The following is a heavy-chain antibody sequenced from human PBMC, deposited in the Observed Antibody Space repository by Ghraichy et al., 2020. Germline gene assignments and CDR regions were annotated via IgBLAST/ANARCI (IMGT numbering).Heavy chain of an antibody. CDR2: IYRGGSA. Sequence: GGSLILSCAASGFTVRSNYMGWVRQAPGKGLEWVSVIYRGGSAYYTDSVRDRFSIFRDESSNTVFLQMTNLGADDTALYFCTRVAGDSSGYYYRGGYFQDWGQGTLVTVSS. V-gene: IGHV3-66*01. D-gene: IGHD3-22*01. J-gene: IGHJ1*01. CDR3: TRVAGDSSGYYYRGGYFQD. CDR1: GFTVRSNY.